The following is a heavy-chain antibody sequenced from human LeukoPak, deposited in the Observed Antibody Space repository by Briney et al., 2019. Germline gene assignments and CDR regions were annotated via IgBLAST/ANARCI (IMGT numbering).Heavy chain of an antibody. CDR2: IYYSGST. CDR3: ARHYYGSGSYYNVLGHYFDY. D-gene: IGHD3-10*01. V-gene: IGHV4-39*01. CDR1: GGSISNSSYY. Sequence: SETLSLTCTVSGGSISNSSYYWGFIRQPPGKGLEWIGSIYYSGSTNYNPSLKSRVTISVDTSKNQFSLRLSSVTAADTAVYYCARHYYGSGSYYNVLGHYFDYWGQGTLVTVSS. J-gene: IGHJ4*02.